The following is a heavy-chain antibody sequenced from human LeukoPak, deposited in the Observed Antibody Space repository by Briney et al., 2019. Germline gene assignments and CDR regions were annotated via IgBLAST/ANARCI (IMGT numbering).Heavy chain of an antibody. D-gene: IGHD5-18*01. V-gene: IGHV3-15*01. CDR1: GFTFSNAW. CDR2: IKSKTDGGTT. J-gene: IGHJ2*01. CDR3: TTDRGRYSYGSHWYFDL. Sequence: GGSLRLSCAASGFTFSNAWMSWVRQAPGKRLEWVGRIKSKTDGGTTDYAAPVKGRFTISRDDSKNTLYLQMNSLKTEDTAVYYCTTDRGRYSYGSHWYFDLWGRGTLVTVSS.